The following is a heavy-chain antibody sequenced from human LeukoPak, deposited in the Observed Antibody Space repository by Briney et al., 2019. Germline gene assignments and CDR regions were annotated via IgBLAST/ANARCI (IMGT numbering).Heavy chain of an antibody. D-gene: IGHD5-18*01. Sequence: PSGTLSLTCGVSGDSIISGNWWSWVRQPPGKGLEWIGEIYYSGSIKYNPSLESRVTISVDKSKNQFSLKLSSVTAADTAVYYCAREFFREEDTAMVKNWFDPWGQGTLVTVSS. V-gene: IGHV4-4*02. J-gene: IGHJ5*02. CDR2: IYYSGSI. CDR3: AREFFREEDTAMVKNWFDP. CDR1: GDSIISGNW.